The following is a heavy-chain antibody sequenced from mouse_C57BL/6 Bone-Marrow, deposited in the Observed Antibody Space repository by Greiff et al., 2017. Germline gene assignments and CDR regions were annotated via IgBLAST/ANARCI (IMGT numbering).Heavy chain of an antibody. V-gene: IGHV8-12*01. J-gene: IGHJ3*01. CDR2: IYWDDDK. Sequence: QVTLKESGPGILQSSQTLSLTCSFSGFSLSTSGMGVSWIRQPSGKGLEWLAHIYWDDDKRYNPSLKSRLTISKDTSRNQVFLKITSVDTADTATYYGARSPHYYGSSYLFAYWGQATLVTVSA. CDR3: ARSPHYYGSSYLFAY. CDR1: GFSLSTSGMG. D-gene: IGHD1-1*01.